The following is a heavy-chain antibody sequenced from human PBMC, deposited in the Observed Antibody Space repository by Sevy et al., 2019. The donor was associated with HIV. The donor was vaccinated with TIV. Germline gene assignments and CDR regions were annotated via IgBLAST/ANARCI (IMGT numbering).Heavy chain of an antibody. D-gene: IGHD4-17*01. CDR1: GGCVSSDSSY. V-gene: IGHV4-61*03. CDR2: ISYGGTT. Sequence: SETLSLTCTVSGGCVSSDSSYWNWVRQPPGKGLEYIGSISYGGTTSYDPSLKSRVTISLDTSKNHFCLKVNSVTAADTAIYYCAKRDYGDYVDYFDPWGQGSLVTVSS. J-gene: IGHJ5*02. CDR3: AKRDYGDYVDYFDP.